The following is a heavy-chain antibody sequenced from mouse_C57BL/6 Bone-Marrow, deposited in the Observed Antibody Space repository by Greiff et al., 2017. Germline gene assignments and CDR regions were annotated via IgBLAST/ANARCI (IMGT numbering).Heavy chain of an antibody. CDR1: EYEFPSHD. CDR3: GRGGVKDAMDY. J-gene: IGHJ4*01. D-gene: IGHD1-3*01. V-gene: IGHV5-2*01. Sequence: EVQRVESGGGLVQPGESLKLSCESNEYEFPSHDLSWVRKTPEKRLELVAAINSDGGSTYYPDTMERRFIISRDNTKKTLYLQMSSLRSEDTALYYCGRGGVKDAMDYWGQGTSVTVSS. CDR2: INSDGGST.